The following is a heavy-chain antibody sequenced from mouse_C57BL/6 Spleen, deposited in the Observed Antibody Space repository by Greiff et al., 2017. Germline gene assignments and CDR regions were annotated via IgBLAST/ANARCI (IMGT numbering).Heavy chain of an antibody. D-gene: IGHD1-3*01. CDR1: GYTFTDYN. J-gene: IGHJ3*01. V-gene: IGHV1-18*01. CDR3: ARSGDNDPFAY. Sequence: VQLQQSGPELVKPGASVKIPCTASGYTFTDYNMDWVKQSHGKSLEWIGDINPNNGGTIYNQKFKGKATLTVDKSSSTAYMELRSLTSEDTAVYYCARSGDNDPFAYWGQGTLVTVSA. CDR2: INPNNGGT.